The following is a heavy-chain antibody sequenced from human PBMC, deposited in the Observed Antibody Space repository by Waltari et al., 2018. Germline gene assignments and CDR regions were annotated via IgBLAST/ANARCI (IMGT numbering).Heavy chain of an antibody. J-gene: IGHJ5*02. D-gene: IGHD3-16*01. CDR2: INPNSGGT. Sequence: QVQLVQSGAEVKKPGASVKVSCTASGYTFTGYYMHWVRQAPGQGLGWMGGINPNSGGTNYAQKFQCRVTRTRDTSISTAYMELSRLRSDDTAVYYCARVATLWGNWFDPWGQGTLVTVSS. V-gene: IGHV1-2*02. CDR3: ARVATLWGNWFDP. CDR1: GYTFTGYY.